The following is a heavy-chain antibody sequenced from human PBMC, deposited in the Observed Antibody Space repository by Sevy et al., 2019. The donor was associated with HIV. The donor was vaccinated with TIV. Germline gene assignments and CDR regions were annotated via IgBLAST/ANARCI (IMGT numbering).Heavy chain of an antibody. D-gene: IGHD2-2*01. V-gene: IGHV1-69*13. CDR3: ASDHCSSTSCYSLLFSMDV. CDR2: IIPIFGTA. J-gene: IGHJ6*02. Sequence: ASVKVSCKASGGTFSSYAISWVRQAPGQGIEWMGGIIPIFGTANYAQKFQGRVTITADESTSTAYMELSSLRSEDTAVYYCASDHCSSTSCYSLLFSMDVLGQWTSVTVSS. CDR1: GGTFSSYA.